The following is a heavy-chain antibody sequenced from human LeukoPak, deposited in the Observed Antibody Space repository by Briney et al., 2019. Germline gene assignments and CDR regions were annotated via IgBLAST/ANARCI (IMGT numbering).Heavy chain of an antibody. Sequence: GGSLRLSCVVSGFTSSRYEMHWVRQAPGKGLEWVSYTARSGGDIHYAPSVRGRFTISSDNAKNSLYLQMSNLRAEDTAVYYCASTFPYCSEDNCALGGQGTLVTVSS. CDR1: GFTSSRYE. CDR2: TARSGGDI. D-gene: IGHD2-15*01. CDR3: ASTFPYCSEDNCAL. V-gene: IGHV3-48*03. J-gene: IGHJ1*01.